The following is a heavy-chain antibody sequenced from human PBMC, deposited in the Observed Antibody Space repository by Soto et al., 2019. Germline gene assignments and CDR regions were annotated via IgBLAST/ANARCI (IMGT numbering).Heavy chain of an antibody. CDR3: AHAGYYDLLTCDH. CDR1: GFSLSTSHMG. V-gene: IGHV2-5*02. D-gene: IGHD1-26*01. J-gene: IGHJ4*02. Sequence: QITLKESGPTLVRPAQTLTLTCDFSGFSLSTSHMGVAWIRQPPGKALEWLALIYWDDYKRYSPSLKDRLAISPDTSRNQVVLTSTDIAPGDSATSCCAHAGYYDLLTCDHWGPGTLGTVSS. CDR2: IYWDDYK.